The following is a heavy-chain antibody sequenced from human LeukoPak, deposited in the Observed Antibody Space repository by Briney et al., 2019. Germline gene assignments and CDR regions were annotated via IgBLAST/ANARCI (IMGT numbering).Heavy chain of an antibody. J-gene: IGHJ4*02. V-gene: IGHV3-15*01. Sequence: GGSLRLSCAASGFTFRNAWMSWVRQAPGKGLGWVGRVKSKTDGGTTDYAAPMKGRFTISRDDSKNTLYLQMNGLKTDDTAVYYSTTAGPSGSYYEIVNYWGQGTLVTVSS. D-gene: IGHD1-26*01. CDR2: VKSKTDGGTT. CDR1: GFTFRNAW. CDR3: TTAGPSGSYYEIVNY.